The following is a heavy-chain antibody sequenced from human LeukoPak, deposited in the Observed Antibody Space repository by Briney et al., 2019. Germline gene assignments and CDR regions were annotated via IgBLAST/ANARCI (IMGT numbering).Heavy chain of an antibody. J-gene: IGHJ3*02. Sequence: GGSRRLSCTASGFTFGDYAMSWVRQAPGKGLEWVGFIRSKAYGGTTEYAASVKGRFTISRDDSKSIAYLQMNSLKTGDTAVYYCTSFGYYSDAFDIWGQGTMVTVSS. V-gene: IGHV3-49*04. CDR1: GFTFGDYA. CDR3: TSFGYYSDAFDI. D-gene: IGHD3-10*01. CDR2: IRSKAYGGTT.